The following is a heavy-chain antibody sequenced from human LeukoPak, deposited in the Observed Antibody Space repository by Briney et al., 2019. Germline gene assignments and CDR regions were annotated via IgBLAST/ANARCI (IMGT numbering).Heavy chain of an antibody. CDR1: GFTFSSYA. Sequence: GGSLRLSCAASGFTFSSYAMHWARQAPGKGLEWVAVISYDGSNKYYADSVKGRFTISRDNSKNTLYLQMNSLRAEDTAVYYCAREGVDIVVVPAAPIGGTLDYWGQGTLVTVSS. CDR2: ISYDGSNK. CDR3: AREGVDIVVVPAAPIGGTLDY. D-gene: IGHD2-2*01. V-gene: IGHV3-30-3*01. J-gene: IGHJ4*02.